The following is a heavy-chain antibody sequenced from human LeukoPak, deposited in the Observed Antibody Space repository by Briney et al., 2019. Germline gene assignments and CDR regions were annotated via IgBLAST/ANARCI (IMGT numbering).Heavy chain of an antibody. V-gene: IGHV4-61*02. J-gene: IGHJ4*02. D-gene: IGHD3-22*01. CDR2: IYTSGTT. CDR1: GGSINSGAYY. Sequence: SQILSLTCTVSGGSINSGAYYWRWIRQPAGKGLEWIGRIYTSGTTNYNPSLKSRLTISTDTSKNQFSLKLSSVTAADPAMSHCARDYAHYYYDTSGYYYYWGQEILVTVSS. CDR3: ARDYAHYYYDTSGYYYY.